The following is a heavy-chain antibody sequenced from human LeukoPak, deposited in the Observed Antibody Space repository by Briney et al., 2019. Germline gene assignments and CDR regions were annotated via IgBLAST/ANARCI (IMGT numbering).Heavy chain of an antibody. CDR1: GFTFSPYW. CDR2: INSDGSST. J-gene: IGHJ6*02. Sequence: GGSLRLSCAASGFTFSPYWMHWVRQAPGKGLVWVSRINSDGSSTTYADSVKGRFTISRDNAKNTLYLQMNSLRAEDTAVYYCASPSWRGYYYQPYGMDVWGQGTTVTVSS. V-gene: IGHV3-74*01. D-gene: IGHD3-3*01. CDR3: ASPSWRGYYYQPYGMDV.